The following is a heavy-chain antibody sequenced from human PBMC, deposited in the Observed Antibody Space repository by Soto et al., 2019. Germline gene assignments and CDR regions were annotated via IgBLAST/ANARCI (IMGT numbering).Heavy chain of an antibody. CDR2: ISYDGSNK. D-gene: IGHD3-22*01. CDR3: ARDTRDYYDSSGPSNWFDP. Sequence: PGGSLRLSCAASGFTFSSYAMHWVRQAPGKGLEWVAVISYDGSNKYYADSVKGRFTISRDNSKNTLYLQMNSLRAEDTAVYYCARDTRDYYDSSGPSNWFDPWGHGTLVTVSS. J-gene: IGHJ5*02. CDR1: GFTFSSYA. V-gene: IGHV3-30-3*01.